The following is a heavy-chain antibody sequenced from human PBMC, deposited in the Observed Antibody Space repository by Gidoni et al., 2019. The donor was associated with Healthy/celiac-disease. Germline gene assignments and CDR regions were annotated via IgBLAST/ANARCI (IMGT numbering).Heavy chain of an antibody. Sequence: EVQLVESGGGLVQPGRSLRLSCAASGFPFDDYAMHWVRQAPGKGLEWVSGISWNSGSIGYADSVKGRFTISRDNAKNSLYLQMNSLRAEDTALYYCAKDITRGCSSTSCYPHYYYYYGMDVWGQGTTVTVSS. V-gene: IGHV3-9*01. D-gene: IGHD2-2*01. CDR1: GFPFDDYA. CDR3: AKDITRGCSSTSCYPHYYYYYGMDV. J-gene: IGHJ6*02. CDR2: ISWNSGSI.